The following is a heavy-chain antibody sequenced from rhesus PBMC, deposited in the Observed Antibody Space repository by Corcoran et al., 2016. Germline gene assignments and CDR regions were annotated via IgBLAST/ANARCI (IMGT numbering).Heavy chain of an antibody. CDR3: ARGAYSGSLDY. J-gene: IGHJ4*01. CDR2: IGGSRGST. Sequence: QVQLQESGPGLVKPSETLSLTCAVSGYSISSGYGWSWIRQPPGKGLGWIGYIGGSRGSTNYNPSLKSRVTISKDTSKNQFALKLSSVTAADTAVYYCARGAYSGSLDYWGQGVLVTVSS. D-gene: IGHD3-16*01. CDR1: GYSISSGYG. V-gene: IGHV4-127*01.